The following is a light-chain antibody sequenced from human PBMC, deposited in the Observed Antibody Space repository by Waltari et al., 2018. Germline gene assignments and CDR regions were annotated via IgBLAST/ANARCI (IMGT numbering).Light chain of an antibody. V-gene: IGLV2-14*01. CDR3: TSYTTTKTVV. CDR1: SRDIGGYNY. CDR2: DVA. J-gene: IGLJ2*01. Sequence: QSALTQPASVSGSPGQSNTLSCPGPSRDIGGYNYVPWYQQHPRKAPKPMIYDVARWPSGVSNRVSGSKSGNTASLTISGLQAEDEADYYCTSYTTTKTVVFGGGTKVTVL.